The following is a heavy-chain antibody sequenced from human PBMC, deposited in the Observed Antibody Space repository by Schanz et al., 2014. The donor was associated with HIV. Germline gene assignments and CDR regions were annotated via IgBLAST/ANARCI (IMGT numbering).Heavy chain of an antibody. CDR1: GLTFRSSI. Sequence: QVQLVESGGGVVQPGRSLRLSCTASGLTFRSSIMHWVRQAPGKGLEWVAGTSHDGFSKYFADSVKGRFAISREDSKNTVHLQMDSLRPEDTAVYYCAREGESSGRAGLFDLWGQGAMVTVSS. J-gene: IGHJ3*01. CDR3: AREGESSGRAGLFDL. V-gene: IGHV3-30*09. D-gene: IGHD6-19*01. CDR2: TSHDGFSK.